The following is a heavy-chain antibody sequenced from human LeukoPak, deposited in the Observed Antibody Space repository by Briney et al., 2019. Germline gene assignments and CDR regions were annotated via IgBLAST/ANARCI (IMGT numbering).Heavy chain of an antibody. V-gene: IGHV4-59*01. CDR3: AREGGVAMAYD. J-gene: IGHJ4*02. Sequence: PSETLSLTCTVSGGSISSYYWSWIRQPPGKGLEWIGYIYYSGSTNYNPSLKSRVTISVDTSKNQFSLKLSSVTAADTAVYYCAREGGVAMAYDWGRGTLVTVSS. CDR2: IYYSGST. CDR1: GGSISSYY. D-gene: IGHD5-18*01.